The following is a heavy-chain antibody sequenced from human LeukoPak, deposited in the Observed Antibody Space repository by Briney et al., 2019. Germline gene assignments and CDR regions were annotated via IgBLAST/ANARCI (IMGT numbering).Heavy chain of an antibody. CDR3: AKDTRRGLYYDSSGSLDY. J-gene: IGHJ4*02. CDR2: ISSTGTYR. D-gene: IGHD3-22*01. V-gene: IGHV3-11*05. Sequence: GGSLRLSCAASGFTFSDYYMTWIRQAPGKGLEWVSYISSTGTYRDYADSVKGRFTISRDNSKNTLYLQMNSLRAEDTAVYYCAKDTRRGLYYDSSGSLDYWGQGTLVTVSS. CDR1: GFTFSDYY.